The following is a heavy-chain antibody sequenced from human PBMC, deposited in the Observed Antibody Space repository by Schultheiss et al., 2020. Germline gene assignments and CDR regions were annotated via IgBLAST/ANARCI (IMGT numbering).Heavy chain of an antibody. CDR2: ISSSSTI. Sequence: GESLKISCAASGFTFSSYSMNWVRQAPGKGLEWVSYISSSSTIYYADSVKGRFTISRDNAKNSLYLQMNSLRDEDTAVYYCARDRSVAATLDYWGQGTLVTVSS. D-gene: IGHD2-15*01. CDR1: GFTFSSYS. V-gene: IGHV3-48*02. CDR3: ARDRSVAATLDY. J-gene: IGHJ4*02.